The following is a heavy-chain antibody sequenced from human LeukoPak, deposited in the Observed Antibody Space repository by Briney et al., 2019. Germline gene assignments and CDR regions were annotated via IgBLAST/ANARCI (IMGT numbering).Heavy chain of an antibody. CDR1: GFTFNTYW. J-gene: IGHJ6*03. V-gene: IGHV3-23*01. D-gene: IGHD2-15*01. CDR3: ARVLRYCSGGNCYSGGLGYMDV. Sequence: GGSLRLSCVASGFTFNTYWMSWVRQAPGKGLEWVSALSGSGGSTYYADSVKGRFTISRDNAKNSLFLQMNSLRAEDTAVYYCARVLRYCSGGNCYSGGLGYMDVWGKGTTVTISS. CDR2: LSGSGGST.